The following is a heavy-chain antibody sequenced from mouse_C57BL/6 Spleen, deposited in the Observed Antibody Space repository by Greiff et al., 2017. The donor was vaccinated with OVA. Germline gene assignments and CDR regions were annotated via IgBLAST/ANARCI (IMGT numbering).Heavy chain of an antibody. Sequence: VQLQQSGPELVKPGASVKLSCKASGYTFTDYYINWVKQRPGQGLEWIGWIFPGSGSTYYNEKFKGKATLTVDKSSSTAYMLLSSLTSEDSAVYFCAREGDYYGSSSFDYWGQGTTLTVSS. CDR2: IFPGSGST. CDR1: GYTFTDYY. J-gene: IGHJ2*01. V-gene: IGHV1-75*01. CDR3: AREGDYYGSSSFDY. D-gene: IGHD1-1*01.